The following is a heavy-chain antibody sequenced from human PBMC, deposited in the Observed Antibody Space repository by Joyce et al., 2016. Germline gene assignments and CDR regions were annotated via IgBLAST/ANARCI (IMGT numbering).Heavy chain of an antibody. D-gene: IGHD1-1*01. CDR1: GLGFSGCD. V-gene: IGHV3-48*01. Sequence: EVQLVGSGGGLVQPGGSLRLSCAASGLGFSGCDRNWVRQVPGRVLEWISYISDSGSTIYYADSVRGRFTISRDNARNSLYLQMNSLRVEDTAVYYCASNSNAHYFEDWGQGTLVTVSS. J-gene: IGHJ4*02. CDR2: ISDSGSTI. CDR3: ASNSNAHYFED.